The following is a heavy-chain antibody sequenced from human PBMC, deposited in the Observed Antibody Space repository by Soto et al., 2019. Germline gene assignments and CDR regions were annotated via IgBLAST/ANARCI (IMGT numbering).Heavy chain of an antibody. Sequence: ASVKVSCKASGYTFTSYDSNWVRQATGQGLEWMGWMNPNSGNTGYAQKFQGRVTMTRNTSISTAYMELSSLRSEDTAVYYCARQGPRSFTASPNYYYYGMDVWGQGTTVTVSS. D-gene: IGHD3-16*01. V-gene: IGHV1-8*01. CDR2: MNPNSGNT. CDR3: ARQGPRSFTASPNYYYYGMDV. J-gene: IGHJ6*02. CDR1: GYTFTSYD.